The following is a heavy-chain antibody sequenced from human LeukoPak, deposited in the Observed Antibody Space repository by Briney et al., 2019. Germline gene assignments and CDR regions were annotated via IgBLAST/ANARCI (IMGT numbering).Heavy chain of an antibody. CDR2: IYYSGST. CDR1: GGSISSSSYY. J-gene: IGHJ4*02. CDR3: ARESIAVAGFLLKAAGPGLDY. Sequence: PSETLSLTCTVSGGSISSSSYYWGWIRQPPGKGLEWIGSIYYSGSTYYNPSLKSRVTISVDTSKNQFSLKLSSVTAADTAVYYCARESIAVAGFLLKAAGPGLDYWGQGTLVTVSS. V-gene: IGHV4-39*07. D-gene: IGHD6-19*01.